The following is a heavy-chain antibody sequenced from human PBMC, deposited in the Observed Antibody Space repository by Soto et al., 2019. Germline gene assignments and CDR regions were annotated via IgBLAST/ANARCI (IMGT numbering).Heavy chain of an antibody. V-gene: IGHV3-11*01. CDR3: ARCRGDDYYNF. CDR2: ISISGTTI. Sequence: GGSLRLSCAASGFTLSDYYMTWIRQAPGKGLEWVSDISISGTTIHYADSVRGRFTISRDNAKNSLWLQMNTLRAEDTAVYYCARCRGDDYYNFWGQGTLVTVSS. J-gene: IGHJ4*02. D-gene: IGHD3-10*01. CDR1: GFTLSDYY.